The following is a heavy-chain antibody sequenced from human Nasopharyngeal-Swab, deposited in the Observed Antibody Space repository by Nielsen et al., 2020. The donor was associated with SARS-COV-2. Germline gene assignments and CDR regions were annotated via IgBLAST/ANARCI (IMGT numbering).Heavy chain of an antibody. J-gene: IGHJ5*02. Sequence: SETLSLTCTVSSVSITSQYWSWIRQPPGKGLEWIGYISHNSGTSYNPSLKSRVTMFMDTSKNQFSLRLRSVTAADTAVYYCAKEGATGWFDPCGQGTLVTVSS. CDR2: ISHNSGT. CDR1: SVSITSQY. CDR3: AKEGATGWFDP. V-gene: IGHV4-59*11.